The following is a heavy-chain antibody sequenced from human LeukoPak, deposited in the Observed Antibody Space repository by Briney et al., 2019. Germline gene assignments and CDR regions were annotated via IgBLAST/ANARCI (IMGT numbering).Heavy chain of an antibody. CDR1: GGSISSYY. Sequence: SETLSLTCTVAGGSISSYYWSLIRQPPGKGLEWIAYISDIGSISYNPSLKSRVTISLDTSKNQFSLKLSSVTAADTAVYYCAGHHPRNTVDFWGQGTLVTVSS. D-gene: IGHD2/OR15-2a*01. J-gene: IGHJ4*02. CDR3: AGHHPRNTVDF. CDR2: ISDIGSI. V-gene: IGHV4-59*08.